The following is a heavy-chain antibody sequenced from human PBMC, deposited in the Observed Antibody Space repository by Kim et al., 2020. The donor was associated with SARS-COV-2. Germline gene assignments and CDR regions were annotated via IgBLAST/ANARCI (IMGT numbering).Heavy chain of an antibody. CDR1: GYTFTGYY. D-gene: IGHD2-8*01. Sequence: ASVKVSCKASGYTFTGYYMHWVRQAPGQGLEWMGRINPNSGGTNYAQKFLGRVTMTRDTSISTAYMELSRLRSDDTAVYYCARESRLIDIVLMVYAPDNWFDPWGQGTLVTVSS. J-gene: IGHJ5*02. CDR3: ARESRLIDIVLMVYAPDNWFDP. V-gene: IGHV1-2*06. CDR2: INPNSGGT.